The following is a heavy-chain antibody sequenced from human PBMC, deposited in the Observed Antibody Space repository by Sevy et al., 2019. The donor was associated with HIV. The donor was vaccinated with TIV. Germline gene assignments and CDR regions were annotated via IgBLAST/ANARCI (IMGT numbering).Heavy chain of an antibody. CDR1: GYTLTELS. CDR3: AASFCTSCYDFYYYYYGMDV. V-gene: IGHV1-24*01. CDR2: FDPEDGET. J-gene: IGHJ6*02. Sequence: ASVKVSCKVSGYTLTELSMHWVRQAPGKALEWMGGFDPEDGETIYAQKFQGRVTMTEDTSTDTAYMELSSLRSEDTAVYYCAASFCTSCYDFYYYYYGMDVWGQGTTVTVSS. D-gene: IGHD2-2*01.